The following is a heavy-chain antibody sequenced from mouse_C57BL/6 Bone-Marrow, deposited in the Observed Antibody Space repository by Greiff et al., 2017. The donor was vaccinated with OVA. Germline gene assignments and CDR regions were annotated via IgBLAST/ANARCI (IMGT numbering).Heavy chain of an antibody. V-gene: IGHV1-81*01. Sequence: VQLQQSGAELARPGASVKLSCKASGYTFTSYGISWVKQRTGQGLEWIGEIYPRSGNTYYNEKFKGKATLTADKSSSTAYMELRSLTSEDSAVYFCARPYYSNYEGYWSQGTTLTVSS. J-gene: IGHJ2*01. CDR1: GYTFTSYG. CDR2: IYPRSGNT. D-gene: IGHD2-5*01. CDR3: ARPYYSNYEGY.